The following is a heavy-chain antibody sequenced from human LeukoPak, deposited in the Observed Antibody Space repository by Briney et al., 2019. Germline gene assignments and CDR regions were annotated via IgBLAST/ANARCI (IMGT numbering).Heavy chain of an antibody. CDR3: ATTDPRFYSNYVYYYGMDV. V-gene: IGHV1-24*01. CDR1: GYTLTELS. D-gene: IGHD4-11*01. Sequence: EASVKVSFKVSGYTLTELSMHWVRQAPGKGLEWMGGFDPEDGETIYAQKFQGRVTMTEDTSTDTAYMELSSLRSEDTAVYYCATTDPRFYSNYVYYYGMDVWGKGTTVTVSS. J-gene: IGHJ6*04. CDR2: FDPEDGET.